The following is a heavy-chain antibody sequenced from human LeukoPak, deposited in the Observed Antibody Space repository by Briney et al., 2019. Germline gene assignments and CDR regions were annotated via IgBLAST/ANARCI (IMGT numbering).Heavy chain of an antibody. D-gene: IGHD6-19*01. CDR1: GFTLSSYW. J-gene: IGHJ4*02. CDR3: ARAGYTSGYDY. V-gene: IGHV3-7*01. Sequence: GGSLRVPCAASGFTLSSYWMSWVRQAPGKGLESLANIKEDGSDKYYVDSVKARFTISRDNAKNSLYLQMNNLRVEDTAVYYCARAGYTSGYDYWGQGTLVTVSS. CDR2: IKEDGSDK.